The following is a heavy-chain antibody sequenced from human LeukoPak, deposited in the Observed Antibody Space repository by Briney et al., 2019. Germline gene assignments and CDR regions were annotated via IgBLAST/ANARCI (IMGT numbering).Heavy chain of an antibody. J-gene: IGHJ4*02. CDR1: GGSFSGYY. V-gene: IGHV4-34*01. Sequence: SETLSLTCAVYGGSFSGYYWSWIRQPPGKGLEWTGEINHSGSTNYNPSLKSRVTISVDTSKNQFSLKLSSVTAADTAVYYCASRPGDYYIDYWGQGTLVTVSS. D-gene: IGHD3-10*01. CDR2: INHSGST. CDR3: ASRPGDYYIDY.